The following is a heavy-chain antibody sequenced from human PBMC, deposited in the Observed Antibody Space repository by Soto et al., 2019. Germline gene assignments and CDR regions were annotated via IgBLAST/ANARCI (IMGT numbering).Heavy chain of an antibody. CDR3: AKLLDNCSSTSCYGGMRGGTDY. CDR2: ISGSGGST. CDR1: GFTFSSYA. D-gene: IGHD2-2*01. J-gene: IGHJ4*02. Sequence: GGSLRLSCAASGFTFSSYAMSWVRQAPGKGLEWVSAISGSGGSTYYADSVKGRFTISRDNSKNTLYLQMNSLRAEDTAVYYCAKLLDNCSSTSCYGGMRGGTDYWGQGTLVTVSS. V-gene: IGHV3-23*01.